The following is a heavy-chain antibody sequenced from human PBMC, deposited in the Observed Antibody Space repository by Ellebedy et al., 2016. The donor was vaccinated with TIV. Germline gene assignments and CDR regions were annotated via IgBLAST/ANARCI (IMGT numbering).Heavy chain of an antibody. Sequence: ASVKVSXKASGYTFTGYYMHWVRQAPGQGLEWMGWINPNSGGTNYAQKFQGRVTMTRDTSISTAYMELSRLRSDDTAVYYCARLGPRQLWLFDYWGQGTLVTVSS. J-gene: IGHJ4*02. CDR2: INPNSGGT. D-gene: IGHD5-18*01. V-gene: IGHV1-2*02. CDR3: ARLGPRQLWLFDY. CDR1: GYTFTGYY.